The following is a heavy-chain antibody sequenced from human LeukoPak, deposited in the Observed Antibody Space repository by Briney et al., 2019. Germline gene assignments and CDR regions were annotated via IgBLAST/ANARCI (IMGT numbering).Heavy chain of an antibody. CDR3: ARARRIVLMVYATDYWYFDL. V-gene: IGHV1-46*01. D-gene: IGHD2-8*01. Sequence: SVKVSCKASGYTFTSYYMHWVRQAPGQGLEWMGIINPSGGSTSYAQKFQGRVTMTRDTSTSTVYMELSSLRSEDTAVYYCARARRIVLMVYATDYWYFDLWGRGTLVTVSS. J-gene: IGHJ2*01. CDR1: GYTFTSYY. CDR2: INPSGGST.